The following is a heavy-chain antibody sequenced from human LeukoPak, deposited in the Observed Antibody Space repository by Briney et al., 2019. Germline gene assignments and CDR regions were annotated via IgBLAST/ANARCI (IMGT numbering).Heavy chain of an antibody. J-gene: IGHJ4*02. CDR3: ASQFGYGGNGGDY. V-gene: IGHV3-30-3*01. D-gene: IGHD4-23*01. CDR1: GFTFSSYA. CDR2: ISYDGSNK. Sequence: GRSLRLSCAASGFTFSSYAMHWVRQAPGKGLEWVAVISYDGSNKYYADSVKGRFNISRDNSKNTLYLQMNSLRAEDTAVYYCASQFGYGGNGGDYWGQGTLVTVSS.